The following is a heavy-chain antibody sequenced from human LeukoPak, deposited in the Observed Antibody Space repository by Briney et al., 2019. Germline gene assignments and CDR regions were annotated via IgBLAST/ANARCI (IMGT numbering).Heavy chain of an antibody. Sequence: SVKVSCKASGGTFSSYATSWVRQAPGQGLEWMGGIIPIFGTANYAQKFQGRVTITADESTSTAYMELSSLRSEDTAVYYCAREYCSSTSCYTWGRPYFDYWGQGTLVTVSS. CDR3: AREYCSSTSCYTWGRPYFDY. V-gene: IGHV1-69*13. J-gene: IGHJ4*02. D-gene: IGHD2-2*02. CDR2: IIPIFGTA. CDR1: GGTFSSYA.